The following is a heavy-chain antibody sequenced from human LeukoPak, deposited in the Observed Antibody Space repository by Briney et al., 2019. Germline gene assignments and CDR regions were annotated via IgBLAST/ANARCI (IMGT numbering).Heavy chain of an antibody. CDR3: ARYDRSFHDAFDI. CDR1: GGSISSGDYY. CDR2: IYYSGST. Sequence: SETLSLTCTVSGGSISSGDYYWSWIRQPPGKGMGWIGYIYYSGSTHYHPSLKSRVTLSVATSKQQFSLKLSSVTAADTAVYYCARYDRSFHDAFDIWGQGTMVTVSS. V-gene: IGHV4-30-4*01. J-gene: IGHJ3*02. D-gene: IGHD3-22*01.